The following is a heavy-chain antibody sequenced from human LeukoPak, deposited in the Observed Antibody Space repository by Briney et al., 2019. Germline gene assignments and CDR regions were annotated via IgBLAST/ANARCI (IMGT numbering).Heavy chain of an antibody. CDR3: ARAYSGYDDLLGY. V-gene: IGHV3-23*01. Sequence: PGGSLRLSCAASGFTFSSYAMSWVRQAPGKGLEWVSAISGSGGSTYYADSVKGRFTISRDNSKNTLYLQMNSLRAEDTAVYYCARAYSGYDDLLGYWGQGTLVTVSS. CDR2: ISGSGGST. CDR1: GFTFSSYA. D-gene: IGHD5-12*01. J-gene: IGHJ4*02.